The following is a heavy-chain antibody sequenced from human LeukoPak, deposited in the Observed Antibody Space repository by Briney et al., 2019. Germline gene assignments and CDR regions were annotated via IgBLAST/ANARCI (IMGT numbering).Heavy chain of an antibody. CDR2: INHSGST. CDR3: ARGTDRLYNWFDP. D-gene: IGHD1-14*01. V-gene: IGHV4-34*01. Sequence: SETLSLTCAVYGGSFSGYYWSWIRQPPGKGLEWIGEINHSGSTNYNPSLKSRVTISVDTSKNQFSLKLSSVTAADTAVYYCARGTDRLYNWFDPWGQGTLVTVSS. J-gene: IGHJ5*02. CDR1: GGSFSGYY.